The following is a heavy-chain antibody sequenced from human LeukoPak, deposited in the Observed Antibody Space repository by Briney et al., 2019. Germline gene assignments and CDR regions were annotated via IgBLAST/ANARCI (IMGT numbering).Heavy chain of an antibody. CDR3: ARGSSGWYGRFDY. CDR1: GGSFSGYY. V-gene: IGHV4-34*01. D-gene: IGHD6-19*01. CDR2: INHSGST. Sequence: PSETLSLTCAVYGGSFSGYYWSWIRQPSGKGLEWIGEINHSGSTNYNPSLKSRVTISVDTSKNQFSLKLSSVTAADTAVYYCARGSSGWYGRFDYWGQGTLVTVSS. J-gene: IGHJ4*02.